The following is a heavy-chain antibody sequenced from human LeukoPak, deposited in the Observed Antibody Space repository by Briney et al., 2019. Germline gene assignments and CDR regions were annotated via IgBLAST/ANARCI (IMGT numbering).Heavy chain of an antibody. CDR2: IKRKTDGETT. V-gene: IGHV3-15*01. CDR1: GFTFSNAW. D-gene: IGHD3-10*01. CDR3: TTDTGGSGSYYIDY. Sequence: GGSLRLSCAASGFTFSNAWMSWVRQAPGKGLVWVGRIKRKTDGETTDYAAPVKGRFTISRDDSKNTLYLHMNSLKTEDTAVYFCTTDTGGSGSYYIDYWGQGTLVTVSS. J-gene: IGHJ4*02.